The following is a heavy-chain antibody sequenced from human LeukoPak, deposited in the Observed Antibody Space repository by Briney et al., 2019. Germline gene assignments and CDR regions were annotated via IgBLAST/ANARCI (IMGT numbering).Heavy chain of an antibody. V-gene: IGHV4-31*03. CDR2: IYFSGST. Sequence: PSETLSLTCTVSGGSISSGGYYWGWIRQHPERGLEWIGYIYFSGSTYYNPSLRSRITISVDTSNNQFSLKLSSVTAADTAIYYCTTVRSLAGIFLRFDNWGQGTLVTVSS. CDR1: GGSISSGGYY. D-gene: IGHD6-19*01. J-gene: IGHJ4*02. CDR3: TTVRSLAGIFLRFDN.